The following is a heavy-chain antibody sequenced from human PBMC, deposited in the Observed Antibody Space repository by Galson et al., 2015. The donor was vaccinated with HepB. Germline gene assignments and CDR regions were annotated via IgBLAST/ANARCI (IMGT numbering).Heavy chain of an antibody. D-gene: IGHD5-18*01. CDR2: IKQDGSEK. CDR3: ARDLRIQPNYYYYYGMGV. Sequence: SLRLSCAASGFTFSTHWMSWVRQAPGKGLEWVANIKQDGSEKFYVDSVKGRFTISRDNAKNSLYLQMNSLRAEDTAVYYCARDLRIQPNYYYYYGMGVWGQGTTVTVSS. CDR1: GFTFSTHW. J-gene: IGHJ6*02. V-gene: IGHV3-7*03.